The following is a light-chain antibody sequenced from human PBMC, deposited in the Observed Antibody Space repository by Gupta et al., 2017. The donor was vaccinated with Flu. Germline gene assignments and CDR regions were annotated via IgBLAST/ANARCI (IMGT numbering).Light chain of an antibody. CDR2: DAS. Sequence: ERATLSCRASQSVSSYLAWYQQKPGQAPRLLIYDASNRATGIPARFSGSGSCTDFTLTISSLEPEDFAVYYCQQRSNWPPLTFGGGTKVEIK. J-gene: IGKJ4*01. CDR1: QSVSSY. V-gene: IGKV3-11*01. CDR3: QQRSNWPPLT.